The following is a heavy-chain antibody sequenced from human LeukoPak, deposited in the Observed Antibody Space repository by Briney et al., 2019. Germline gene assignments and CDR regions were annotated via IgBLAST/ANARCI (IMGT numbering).Heavy chain of an antibody. CDR1: GGSISNYY. Sequence: SETLSLTCTVSGGSISNYYWSRIRQPPGMGLEWIGYIDYSGSTNYNPSLKSRVTISVDTSKNQFSLKLSSVTAADTAVYYCARHHTAVVGAFDYWGQGTLVTVSS. CDR3: ARHHTAVVGAFDY. D-gene: IGHD2-15*01. CDR2: IDYSGST. J-gene: IGHJ4*02. V-gene: IGHV4-59*08.